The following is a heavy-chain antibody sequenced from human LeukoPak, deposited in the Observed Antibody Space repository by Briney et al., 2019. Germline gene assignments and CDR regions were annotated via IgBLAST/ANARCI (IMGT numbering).Heavy chain of an antibody. D-gene: IGHD6-13*01. CDR3: ARLILAQLVPYCFDY. J-gene: IGHJ4*02. CDR2: ISYDGSNK. V-gene: IGHV3-30-3*01. Sequence: GGSLRLSCAASGFTFSSYAMHWVRQAPGKGLEWVAVISYDGSNKYYADSVKGRFTISRDNSKNTLYLQMNSLRAEDTAVYYCARLILAQLVPYCFDYWGQGTLVTVSS. CDR1: GFTFSSYA.